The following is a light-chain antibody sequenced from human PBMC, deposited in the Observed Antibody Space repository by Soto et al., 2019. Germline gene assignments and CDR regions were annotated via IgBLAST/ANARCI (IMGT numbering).Light chain of an antibody. Sequence: QSALTQPRSVSGSPGQSVTISCTGTSCDVGGYNYVSWYQHHPGEVPRLIIHDVSKRPSGVPDRCSGSKSGTTASLTIFGLQAEDEADYYCCCYGGRYTLLFGGGTKLTVL. CDR1: SCDVGGYNY. CDR3: CCYGGRYTLL. CDR2: DVS. J-gene: IGLJ2*01. V-gene: IGLV2-11*01.